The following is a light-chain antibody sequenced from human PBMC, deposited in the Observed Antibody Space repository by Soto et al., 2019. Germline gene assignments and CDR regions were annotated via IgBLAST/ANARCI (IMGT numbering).Light chain of an antibody. Sequence: DIQMTQSPSSLSASVGDRVTITCRASQNINTYLSWFQHKPGKAPKLLMYPASTLQSGVPSRFTATDSGADFTLTISSLQPEDFATYYCQQSYTFPYTFGQGTRLEMK. CDR2: PAS. V-gene: IGKV1-39*01. CDR3: QQSYTFPYT. J-gene: IGKJ2*01. CDR1: QNINTY.